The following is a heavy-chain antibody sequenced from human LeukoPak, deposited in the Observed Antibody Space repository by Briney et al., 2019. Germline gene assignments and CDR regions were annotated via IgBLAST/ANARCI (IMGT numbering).Heavy chain of an antibody. V-gene: IGHV4-30-2*01. Sequence: SETLSLTCAVSGGSISSGGYSWSWIRQPPGKGLEWIGYIYHSGSTYYNPSLKSRVTISVDRSKNQFSLKLSSVTAADTAVYHCASYFGVGAFDIWGQGTMVTVSS. D-gene: IGHD3-10*01. CDR2: IYHSGST. J-gene: IGHJ3*02. CDR1: GGSISSGGYS. CDR3: ASYFGVGAFDI.